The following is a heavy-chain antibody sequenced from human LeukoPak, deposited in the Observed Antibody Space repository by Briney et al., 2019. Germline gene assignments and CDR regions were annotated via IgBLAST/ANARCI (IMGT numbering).Heavy chain of an antibody. D-gene: IGHD6-19*01. CDR2: ISSNGGST. J-gene: IGHJ4*02. CDR1: GFTFSSYA. CDR3: ARDLAVAGTRVGY. Sequence: GGSLRLSCAASGFTFSSYAMHWVRQAPGKGLEYVSAISSNGGSTYYANSVKGRFTISRDNSKNTLYLQMGSLRAEDMAVYYCARDLAVAGTRVGYWGQGTLVTVSS. V-gene: IGHV3-64*01.